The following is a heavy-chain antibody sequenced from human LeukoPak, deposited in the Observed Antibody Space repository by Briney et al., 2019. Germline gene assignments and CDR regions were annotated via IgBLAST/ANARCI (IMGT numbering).Heavy chain of an antibody. J-gene: IGHJ5*02. V-gene: IGHV1-2*02. CDR3: ARVGSWYNNHNWFDP. CDR1: GYTFTGYY. D-gene: IGHD6-13*01. CDR2: INPKSGGA. Sequence: ASVKVSCKASGYTFTGYYIHWVRQAPGQGLEWMGWINPKSGGANYAQKFQGRVTMTRDTSINTAYLEVSRLKSEDTAVYYCARVGSWYNNHNWFDPWGQGTLVTVSS.